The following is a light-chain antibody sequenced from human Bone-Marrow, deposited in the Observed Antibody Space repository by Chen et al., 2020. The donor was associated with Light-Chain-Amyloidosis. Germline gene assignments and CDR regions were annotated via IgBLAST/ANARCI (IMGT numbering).Light chain of an antibody. CDR2: DDS. V-gene: IGLV3-21*02. CDR1: NIGSTS. Sequence: SSVLTQPSSVSVAPGQTATIACGGNNIGSTSVHWYQQTPGQAPLLVVYDDSDRPSGIPERLSGSNSGNTATLTISRVEAGDEADYYCQVWDRSSDRPVFGGGTKLPVL. CDR3: QVWDRSSDRPV. J-gene: IGLJ3*02.